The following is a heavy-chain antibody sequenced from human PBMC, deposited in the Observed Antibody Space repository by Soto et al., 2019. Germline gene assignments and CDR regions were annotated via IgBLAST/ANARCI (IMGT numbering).Heavy chain of an antibody. V-gene: IGHV3-21*01. Sequence: GGSLRLSCAASGFTFSSYSMNWVRQAPGKGLEWVSSISSSSSYIYYADSVKGRFTISRDNAKNSLYLQMNSRRAEDTAVYYCAANSEYSSGWYVPYHHYYYGMHGWGQGTTVTVSS. D-gene: IGHD6-19*01. J-gene: IGHJ6*02. CDR3: AANSEYSSGWYVPYHHYYYGMHG. CDR1: GFTFSSYS. CDR2: ISSSSSYI.